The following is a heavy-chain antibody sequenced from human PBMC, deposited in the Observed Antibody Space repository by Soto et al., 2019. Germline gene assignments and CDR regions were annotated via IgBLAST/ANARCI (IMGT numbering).Heavy chain of an antibody. CDR1: GGSISSYY. V-gene: IGHV4-59*01. CDR3: ARGSTWLYSSGIDPGWFDP. J-gene: IGHJ5*02. CDR2: IYYSGST. Sequence: SETLSLTCTVSGGSISSYYWSWIRQPPGKGLEWIGYIYYSGSTNYNPSLKSRVTISVDTSKNQFSLKLSSVTAADTAVYYCARGSTWLYSSGIDPGWFDPWGQGTLVTVSS. D-gene: IGHD6-19*01.